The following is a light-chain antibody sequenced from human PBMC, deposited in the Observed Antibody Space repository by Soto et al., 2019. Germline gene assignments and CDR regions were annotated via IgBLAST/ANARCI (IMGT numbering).Light chain of an antibody. CDR3: SLYTSSGTYV. J-gene: IGLJ1*01. Sequence: QSALTQPPSVSGSPGQSVTISCARTSSDVGSFNRVSWYQKTPDTAPKVVIYEVSNRPSGVPDRFSGSRSGSTASLTISGLQAEDEADYYCSLYTSSGTYVFGTGTKVTVL. CDR2: EVS. V-gene: IGLV2-18*01. CDR1: SSDVGSFNR.